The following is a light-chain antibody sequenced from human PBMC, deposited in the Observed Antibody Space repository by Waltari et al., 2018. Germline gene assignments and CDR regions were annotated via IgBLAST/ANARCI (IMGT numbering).Light chain of an antibody. J-gene: IGKJ1*01. CDR3: LQDYDYPRT. CDR1: QSVSSW. Sequence: DIQMTQSPSTLSASVGDRVTITCRASQSVSSWLAWYRQKPGEAPKLLIYDASSLESGVPSRFSGSGSGTEFTLTISSLQSDDFATYYCLQDYDYPRTFGQGTKVEIK. CDR2: DAS. V-gene: IGKV1-5*01.